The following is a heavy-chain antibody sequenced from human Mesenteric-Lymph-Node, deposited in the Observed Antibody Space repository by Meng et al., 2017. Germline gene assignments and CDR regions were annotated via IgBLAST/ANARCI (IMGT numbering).Heavy chain of an antibody. CDR1: AVSIRNAGYY. CDR3: ARVGACSGGSCYFRLFDY. D-gene: IGHD2-15*01. CDR2: IYYSRST. Sequence: PVSPLQPLCLPCTVSAVSIRNAGYYWRWLRQRPGKGLEWIGYIYYSRSTYYNPSLKSRVTMSVDTSKNQFSLKLSSVTDADTVVYYCARVGACSGGSCYFRLFDYWGQGMLVTVSS. J-gene: IGHJ4*02. V-gene: IGHV4-30-4*01.